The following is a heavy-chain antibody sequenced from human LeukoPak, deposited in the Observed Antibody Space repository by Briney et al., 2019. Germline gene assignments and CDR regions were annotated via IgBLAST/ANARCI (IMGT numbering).Heavy chain of an antibody. CDR3: TTITSQNTPAGL. V-gene: IGHV3-73*01. D-gene: IGHD1-14*01. J-gene: IGHJ3*01. CDR2: IRSKANSYAT. Sequence: GGSLRLSCAASGFTFSGSAMHWVRQASGKGLEWVGRIRSKANSYATAYAASVKGRFTISRDDSKNTAYLQMNSLKTEDTAVYYCTTITSQNTPAGLWGQGTMVTVSS. CDR1: GFTFSGSA.